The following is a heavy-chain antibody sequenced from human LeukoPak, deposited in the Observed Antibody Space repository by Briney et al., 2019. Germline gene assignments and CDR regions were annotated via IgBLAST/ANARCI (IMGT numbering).Heavy chain of an antibody. D-gene: IGHD1-26*01. CDR3: AVVGAAGGRGYYYMDV. Sequence: QSGGSLRLSCAASGFTFDDYAMHWVRQAPGKGLEWVSGISWNRGSIGYADSVKGRFTISRDNAKNSLYLQMNSLRAEDTALYYCAVVGAAGGRGYYYMDVWGKGTTVTVSS. V-gene: IGHV3-9*01. CDR1: GFTFDDYA. CDR2: ISWNRGSI. J-gene: IGHJ6*03.